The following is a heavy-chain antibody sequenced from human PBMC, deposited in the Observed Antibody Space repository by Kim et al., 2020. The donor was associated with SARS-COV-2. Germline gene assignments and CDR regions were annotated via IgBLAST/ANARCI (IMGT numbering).Heavy chain of an antibody. Sequence: GSTYFPDSVKGRFAISRDNSKNTLYLQMNSLRAEDTAVYYCAKEVNGLDVWGQGTTVTVSS. CDR3: AKEVNGLDV. CDR2: GST. D-gene: IGHD4-4*01. J-gene: IGHJ6*02. V-gene: IGHV3-23*01.